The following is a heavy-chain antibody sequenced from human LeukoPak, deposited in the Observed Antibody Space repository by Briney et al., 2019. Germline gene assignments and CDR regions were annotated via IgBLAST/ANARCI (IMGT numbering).Heavy chain of an antibody. J-gene: IGHJ6*02. CDR3: AKDATVGAYYYYYGMDV. D-gene: IGHD1-26*01. CDR1: GFTFDDYA. CDR2: ISWNSGSI. V-gene: IGHV3-9*01. Sequence: GRSLRLSCAASGFTFDDYAVHWVRQAPGKGLEWVSGISWNSGSIGYADSVKGRFTISRDNAKNSLYLQMNSLRAEDTALYYCAKDATVGAYYYYYGMDVWGQGTTVTVSS.